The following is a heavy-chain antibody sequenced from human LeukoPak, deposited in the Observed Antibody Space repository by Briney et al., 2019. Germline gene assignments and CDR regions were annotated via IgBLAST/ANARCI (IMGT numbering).Heavy chain of an antibody. J-gene: IGHJ5*02. V-gene: IGHV1-8*01. D-gene: IGHD3-3*01. CDR3: ARAGGTIFRHKFDP. CDR1: GYTFTSYD. Sequence: ASVKVSCKASGYTFTSYDVNWVRQATGQGLEWMGWMNPNSGNTGYAQKFQGRVTMTRNTSISTAYMELSSLRSEDTAVYYCARAGGTIFRHKFDPWGQGTLVTVSS. CDR2: MNPNSGNT.